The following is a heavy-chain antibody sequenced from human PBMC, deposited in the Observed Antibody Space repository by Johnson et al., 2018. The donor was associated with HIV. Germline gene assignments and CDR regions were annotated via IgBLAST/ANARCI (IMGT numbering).Heavy chain of an antibody. Sequence: QVQLVESGGGVVQPGRSLRLSCAASGFTFSSYAMHWVRQAPGKGLEWVAVIRYDGSNKYYADSVKGRFTMSRDISKNTVHLQMNSLRVDDTALYYCAKEAPGRWDLPVWAAIDIWGQGTMVTVSS. CDR1: GFTFSSYA. D-gene: IGHD3-16*01. CDR2: IRYDGSNK. J-gene: IGHJ3*02. V-gene: IGHV3-30*02. CDR3: AKEAPGRWDLPVWAAIDI.